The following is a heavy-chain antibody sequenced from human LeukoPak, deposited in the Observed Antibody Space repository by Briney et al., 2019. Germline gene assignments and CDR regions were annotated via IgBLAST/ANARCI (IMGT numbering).Heavy chain of an antibody. V-gene: IGHV3-30*01. CDR2: ISYDGSNK. CDR3: ARDLRQASFDY. J-gene: IGHJ4*02. CDR1: GFTFSSYA. Sequence: GRSLRLSCEASGFTFSSYAMHWVRQAPGKGLEWVAVISYDGSNKYYADSVKGRFTISRDNSKNTLYLQMNSLRAEDTAVYYCARDLRQASFDYWGQGTLVTVSS.